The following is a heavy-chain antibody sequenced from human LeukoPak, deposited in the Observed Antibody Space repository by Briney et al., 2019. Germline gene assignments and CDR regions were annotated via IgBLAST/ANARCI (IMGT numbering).Heavy chain of an antibody. V-gene: IGHV3-48*03. D-gene: IGHD3-3*01. CDR1: RFTFSSYA. J-gene: IGHJ6*02. CDR2: ISSSGDTI. Sequence: GGSLRLSCAASRFTFSSYAMNWVRQAPGKGLEWVSYISSSGDTIYYTDSVKGRFTISRDNAKNSLYLQMNSLRAEDTAVYYCARPPSITNPYYGLDVWGQGTTVTVS. CDR3: ARPPSITNPYYGLDV.